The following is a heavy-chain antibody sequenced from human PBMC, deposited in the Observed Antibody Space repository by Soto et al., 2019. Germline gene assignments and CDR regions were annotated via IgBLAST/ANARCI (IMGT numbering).Heavy chain of an antibody. Sequence: VQLLESGGGLVQPGGSLRLSCAASGFTFSSYAMSWVRQAPGKGLEWVSAISGSGGSTYYADSVKGRFTLSRDNSKNTLYLQMNSLRAEDTAVYHCAKVGIAVAGRGWFDPWGQGTLVTVSS. CDR1: GFTFSSYA. CDR2: ISGSGGST. CDR3: AKVGIAVAGRGWFDP. D-gene: IGHD6-19*01. V-gene: IGHV3-23*01. J-gene: IGHJ5*02.